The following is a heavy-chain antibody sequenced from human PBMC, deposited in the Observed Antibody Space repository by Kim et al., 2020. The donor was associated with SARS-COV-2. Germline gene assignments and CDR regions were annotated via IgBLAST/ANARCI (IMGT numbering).Heavy chain of an antibody. CDR2: IYSGGST. V-gene: IGHV3-53*01. D-gene: IGHD6-13*01. CDR3: ASQLAEQQLVRARSAFDI. Sequence: GGSLRLSCAASGFTVSSNYMSWVRQAPGKGLEWVSVIYSGGSTYYADSVKGRFTISRDNSKNTLYLQMNSLRAEDTAVYYCASQLAEQQLVRARSAFDIWGQGTMVTVSS. J-gene: IGHJ3*02. CDR1: GFTVSSNY.